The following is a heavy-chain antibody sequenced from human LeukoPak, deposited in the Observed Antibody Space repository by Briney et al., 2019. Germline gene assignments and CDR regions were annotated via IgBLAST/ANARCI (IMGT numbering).Heavy chain of an antibody. D-gene: IGHD3-22*01. CDR2: ISGSGGST. J-gene: IGHJ5*02. V-gene: IGHV3-23*01. CDR3: ARDLGQYYDTSDNWFDP. Sequence: GGSLRLSCAASGFTFSSDAMSWVRQAPGKGLEWVSAISGSGGSTYYADSVKGRFTISRDNSKNTLNLQMNSLRAEDTAVYYCARDLGQYYDTSDNWFDPWGQGTLVTASS. CDR1: GFTFSSDA.